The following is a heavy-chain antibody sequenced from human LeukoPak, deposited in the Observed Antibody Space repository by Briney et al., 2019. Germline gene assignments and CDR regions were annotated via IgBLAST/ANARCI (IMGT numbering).Heavy chain of an antibody. CDR1: GGSIGTYY. CDR3: ARTQLLTTYFDY. Sequence: SETLSLTCTVSGGSIGTYYWSWIRQPPGKGLEWIGYIYYSGSTNYNPSLKSRVTISVDTSKNQFSLKLSSVTAADTAVYYCARTQLLTTYFDYWGQGTLVTVSS. CDR2: IYYSGST. V-gene: IGHV4-59*01. D-gene: IGHD2-2*01. J-gene: IGHJ4*02.